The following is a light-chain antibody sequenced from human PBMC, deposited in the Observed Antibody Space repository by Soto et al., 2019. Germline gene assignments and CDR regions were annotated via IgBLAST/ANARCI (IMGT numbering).Light chain of an antibody. V-gene: IGLV2-14*03. CDR1: SSDVGGYNY. CDR3: SSYTSSTTEV. J-gene: IGLJ1*01. CDR2: DVS. Sequence: QSVLTQPASVSGSPGQSITISCTGTSSDVGGYNYVSWFQQHPGKAPKLMIYDVSNRPSGVSNRFSGSKSGNTASLTISGLQAEDEADYCSSYTSSTTEVFGTGTKLTVL.